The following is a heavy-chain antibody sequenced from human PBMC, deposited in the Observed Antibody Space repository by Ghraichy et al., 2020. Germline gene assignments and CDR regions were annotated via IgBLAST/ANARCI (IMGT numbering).Heavy chain of an antibody. V-gene: IGHV3-7*01. CDR2: INQDGSEK. Sequence: GGSLRLSCAASGFSFSRYWMHWVRQAPGKGLEWVANINQDGSEKYYVDSVKGRFTISRDNAKNSLYLQMNSLRAEDTAVYYCARGEEIVVVVAAPSYWGKETLVTVSS. CDR3: ARGEEIVVVVAAPSY. D-gene: IGHD2-15*01. J-gene: IGHJ4*02. CDR1: GFSFSRYW.